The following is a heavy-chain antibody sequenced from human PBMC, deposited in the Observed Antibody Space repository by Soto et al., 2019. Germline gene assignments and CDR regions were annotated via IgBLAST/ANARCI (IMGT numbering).Heavy chain of an antibody. CDR3: ANKRGPFDS. CDR2: IYYTGST. Sequence: SDTLSVPWTVSGGSLTNGASFWSRIRQHPGKGLEWIGYIYYTGSTSYNPSLKSRIAISVDTSKSQFSLKLTSVTAADTAVYYGANKRGPFDSWGQGTLVTVSS. J-gene: IGHJ4*02. V-gene: IGHV4-31*02. D-gene: IGHD3-10*01. CDR1: GGSLTNGASF.